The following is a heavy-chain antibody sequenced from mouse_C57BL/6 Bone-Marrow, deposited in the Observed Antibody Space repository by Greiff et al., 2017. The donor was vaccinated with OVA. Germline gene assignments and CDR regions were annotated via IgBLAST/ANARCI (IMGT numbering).Heavy chain of an antibody. V-gene: IGHV1-55*01. J-gene: IGHJ2*01. D-gene: IGHD1-1*01. CDR2: IYPGSGST. CDR3: AREATVVAPYYFDY. CDR1: GYTFTSYW. Sequence: QVQLQQPGAELVKPGASVKISCKASGYTFTSYWITWVKQRPGQGLEWIGDIYPGSGSTNYNEKFKSKATLTVDTSSSTAYMQLSSLTSEDSAVYYCAREATVVAPYYFDYWGQGTTLTVSS.